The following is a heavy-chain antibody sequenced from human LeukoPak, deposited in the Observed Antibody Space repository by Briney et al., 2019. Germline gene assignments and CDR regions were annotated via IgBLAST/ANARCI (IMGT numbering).Heavy chain of an antibody. CDR1: GFSLSNYD. D-gene: IGHD1-26*01. V-gene: IGHV3-30*02. CDR3: AKDKEEGSYRFFDY. CDR2: IGYDGSNI. Sequence: PGGSLRLSCAASGFSLSNYDMHWVRQAPGKGLEWVAFIGYDGSNIYYADSVKGRFTISRDNSKNMLYLQMNSLRAEDTALYYCAKDKEEGSYRFFDYWGQGTLVTVSS. J-gene: IGHJ4*02.